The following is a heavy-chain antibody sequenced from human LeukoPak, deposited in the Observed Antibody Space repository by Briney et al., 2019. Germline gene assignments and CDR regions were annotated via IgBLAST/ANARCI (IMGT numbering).Heavy chain of an antibody. J-gene: IGHJ4*02. CDR3: ARSPSYFGSARYYFDS. V-gene: IGHV3-64*01. D-gene: IGHD3-10*01. Sequence: GGSLRLSCAASGVTFSNYAMHWVRQAPGKGLEYVSAISASGSSTYYANSVQCRFTFSRDNSKNTLYLQVGSLTVEDMAVYYCARSPSYFGSARYYFDSWGRGTLVTVSS. CDR2: ISASGSST. CDR1: GVTFSNYA.